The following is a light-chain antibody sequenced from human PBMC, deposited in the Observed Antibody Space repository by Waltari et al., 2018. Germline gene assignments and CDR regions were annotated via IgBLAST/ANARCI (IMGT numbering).Light chain of an antibody. CDR2: DAS. CDR1: QDISKS. V-gene: IGKV1-16*02. CDR3: QQLKSYPLT. Sequence: DNQLTQSPSSLSASVGDRVTITCRASQDISKSLAWLQQKPGKAPKSLISDASTLQSGVPSKFTGSGSGTDVTFTISSLQPEDYGTYYCQQLKSYPLTFGGGTKVEIK. J-gene: IGKJ4*01.